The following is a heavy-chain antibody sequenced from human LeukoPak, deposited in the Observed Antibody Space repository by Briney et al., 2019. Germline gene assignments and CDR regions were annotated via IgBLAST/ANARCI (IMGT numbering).Heavy chain of an antibody. J-gene: IGHJ4*02. CDR3: AKGGGISGYSYQNDY. Sequence: GGSLTLSCAASGFTFDDYAMHWVRQAPGKGMEWVSLISGDGGSLYYADSVKGRFTISRDNSKNSLFLQMNGLRTEDTALYYCAKGGGISGYSYQNDYWGQGTLVTVSS. CDR2: ISGDGGSL. D-gene: IGHD3-22*01. V-gene: IGHV3-43*02. CDR1: GFTFDDYA.